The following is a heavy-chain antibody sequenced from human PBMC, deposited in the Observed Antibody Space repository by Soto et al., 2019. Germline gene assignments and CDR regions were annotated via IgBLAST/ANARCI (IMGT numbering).Heavy chain of an antibody. CDR2: INPSGGST. D-gene: IGHD3-10*01. Sequence: GASVKVSCKASGYTFTGYYMHWVRQAPGQGLEWMGIINPSGGSTSYAQKFQGRVTMTRDTSTSTVYMELSSLRSEDTAVYYCARDGEADNYYYGMDVWGQGTTVTVSS. CDR3: ARDGEADNYYYGMDV. V-gene: IGHV1-46*01. CDR1: GYTFTGYY. J-gene: IGHJ6*02.